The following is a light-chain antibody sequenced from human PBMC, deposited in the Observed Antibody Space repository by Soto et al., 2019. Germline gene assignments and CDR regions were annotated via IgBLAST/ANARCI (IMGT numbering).Light chain of an antibody. CDR3: QQYYTTPVT. CDR1: QSVLYSPNGKNY. Sequence: DIVMTQSPDSLAVSLGERATINCKSSQSVLYSPNGKNYLAWYQQKPGQPPNLLIYWASTRESGVPERFSGSGSGTDFTLTISSLQAEDLAVYYCQQYYTTPVTFGQGTKVEI. J-gene: IGKJ1*01. V-gene: IGKV4-1*01. CDR2: WAS.